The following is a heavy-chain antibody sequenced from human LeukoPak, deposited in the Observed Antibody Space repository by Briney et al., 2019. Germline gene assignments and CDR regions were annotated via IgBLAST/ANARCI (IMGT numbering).Heavy chain of an antibody. CDR3: ARDDCSSTSCHYYYYGMDV. J-gene: IGHJ6*02. Sequence: EGSLRLSCAASGFTFSDYYMSWIRQAPGKGLEWVSYISSSGSTIYYADSVKGRFTISRDNAKNSLYLQMNSLRAEDTAVYYCARDDCSSTSCHYYYYGMDVWGQGTTVTVSS. CDR1: GFTFSDYY. V-gene: IGHV3-11*01. CDR2: ISSSGSTI. D-gene: IGHD2-2*01.